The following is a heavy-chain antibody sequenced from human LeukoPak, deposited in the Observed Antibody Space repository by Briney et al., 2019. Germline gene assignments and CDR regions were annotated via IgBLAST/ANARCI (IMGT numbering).Heavy chain of an antibody. CDR2: SIPNLGIA. Sequence: SVKVSCKASGGTFCSYAINWVRQAPGQGLEWMGRSIPNLGIANYAQKFQGRVTITADTSTSTAYMELSSLRSEDTAVYHWARPTGGYSYNWFDRWVQATLVTVSS. CDR3: ARPTGGYSYNWFDR. J-gene: IGHJ5*02. V-gene: IGHV1-69*04. D-gene: IGHD1-1*01. CDR1: GGTFCSYA.